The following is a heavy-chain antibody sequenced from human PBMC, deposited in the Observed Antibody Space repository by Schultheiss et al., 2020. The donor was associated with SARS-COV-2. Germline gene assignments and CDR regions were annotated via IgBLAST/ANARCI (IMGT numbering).Heavy chain of an antibody. D-gene: IGHD6-6*01. J-gene: IGHJ6*02. CDR1: GDSVSSNSAT. CDR2: TYYRSKWYN. V-gene: IGHV6-1*01. Sequence: SETLSLTCAISGDSVSSNSATWNWIRQSPSRGLEWLGRTYYRSKWYNDYAVSVKSRITINPDTSKNQFSLQLNSVTPEDTAVYYCASSGGYSSSPRYYYYGMDVWCQGTTVTVSS. CDR3: ASSGGYSSSPRYYYYGMDV.